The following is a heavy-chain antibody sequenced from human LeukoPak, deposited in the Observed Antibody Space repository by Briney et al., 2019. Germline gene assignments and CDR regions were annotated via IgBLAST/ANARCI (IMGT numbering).Heavy chain of an antibody. V-gene: IGHV3-7*03. D-gene: IGHD3-22*01. Sequence: GGSLRLSCAGSGFTFSTYWMSWVRQAPGKGLEWVAYMKQRGSEKYYVDSVKGRFTISRDNAKNSLYLEMSSLRAEDTAVYYCAKSGYNYDSNAYPFIDYWGQGTLVTVSS. CDR1: GFTFSTYW. J-gene: IGHJ4*02. CDR3: AKSGYNYDSNAYPFIDY. CDR2: MKQRGSEK.